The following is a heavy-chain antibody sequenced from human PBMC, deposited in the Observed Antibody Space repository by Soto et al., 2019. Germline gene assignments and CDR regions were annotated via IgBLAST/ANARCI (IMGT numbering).Heavy chain of an antibody. D-gene: IGHD2-2*01. J-gene: IGHJ6*02. CDR2: FRGDGTGA. V-gene: IGHV3-23*01. Sequence: PGRSLRLACAASGFTFSSYAMSWVRQAPGKGLEWVSAFRGDGTGAHYADSVKGRFTISRDNAKNSLYLQMNSLRAEDTAVYYCARDSNFVLVPASLSSYSYYIGMHFWGQALTVSVSS. CDR3: ARDSNFVLVPASLSSYSYYIGMHF. CDR1: GFTFSSYA.